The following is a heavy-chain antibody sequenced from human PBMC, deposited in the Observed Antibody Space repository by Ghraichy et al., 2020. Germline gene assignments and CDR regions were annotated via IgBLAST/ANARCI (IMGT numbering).Heavy chain of an antibody. D-gene: IGHD1-1*01. CDR1: GGSFSGYY. CDR3: ARGPGYHRNLFYYYYGMDV. J-gene: IGHJ6*02. CDR2: INHSGST. Sequence: SETLSLTCAVYGGSFSGYYWSWIRQPPGKGLEWIGEINHSGSTNYNPSLKSRVTISVDTSKNQFSLKLSSVTAADTAVYYCARGPGYHRNLFYYYYGMDVWGQGTTVTVSS. V-gene: IGHV4-34*01.